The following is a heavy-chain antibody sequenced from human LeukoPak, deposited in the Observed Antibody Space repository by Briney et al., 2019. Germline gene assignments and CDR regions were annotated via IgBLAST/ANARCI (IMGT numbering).Heavy chain of an antibody. CDR3: AKGLNYYDSSGVNWFDP. D-gene: IGHD3-22*01. CDR2: IWYDGSNK. Sequence: GGSLRLSCAASGFTFSNYGMHWVRQAPGKGPEWVAVIWYDGSNKYYADSVKGRFTTSRDNSKNTLYLQMNSLRAEDTAVYYCAKGLNYYDSSGVNWFDPWGQGTLVTVSS. V-gene: IGHV3-33*06. J-gene: IGHJ5*02. CDR1: GFTFSNYG.